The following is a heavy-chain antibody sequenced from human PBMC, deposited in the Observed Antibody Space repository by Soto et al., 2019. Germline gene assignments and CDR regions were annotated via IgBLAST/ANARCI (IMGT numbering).Heavy chain of an antibody. CDR1: GGSISSYY. Sequence: PSDTLSLTCTVSGGSISSYYWSWIRQPPGKGLEWIGYIYYSGSTNYDPSLKSRVTISVDTSKNQFSLKLSSVTAADTAVYYCASTYSGHDSAFDYWGQGTLVTVSS. D-gene: IGHD5-12*01. CDR2: IYYSGST. CDR3: ASTYSGHDSAFDY. J-gene: IGHJ4*02. V-gene: IGHV4-59*01.